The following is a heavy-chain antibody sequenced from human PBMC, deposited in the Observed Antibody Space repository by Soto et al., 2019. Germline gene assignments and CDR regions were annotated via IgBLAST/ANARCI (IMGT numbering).Heavy chain of an antibody. J-gene: IGHJ4*02. D-gene: IGHD3-16*01. V-gene: IGHV3-48*01. Sequence: GGSLRLSCAASGFTFSSYSMNWVRKAPGKGLEWVSYISSSSSSTIYYADSVKGRFTISRDNAKNSLYLQMNSLRAEDTAVYYCARSSIMITFGGVILPTPFDYWGQGTLVTVSS. CDR2: ISSSSSSTI. CDR3: ARSSIMITFGGVILPTPFDY. CDR1: GFTFSSYS.